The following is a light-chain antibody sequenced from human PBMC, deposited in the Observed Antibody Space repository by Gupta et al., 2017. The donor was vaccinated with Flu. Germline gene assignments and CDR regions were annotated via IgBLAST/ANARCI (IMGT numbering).Light chain of an antibody. Sequence: SALTRPAAVPGAPGQSITISCTGTSSDVGRYNYVSWYQQHPGKAPKLMIYEVNNRPSGVSSRFSGSKSGNTASLTISGRQEEDEADYYCGSDTSSSSWVFGGGTKLTVL. CDR3: GSDTSSSSWV. CDR1: SSDVGRYNY. CDR2: EVN. J-gene: IGLJ3*02. V-gene: IGLV2-14*01.